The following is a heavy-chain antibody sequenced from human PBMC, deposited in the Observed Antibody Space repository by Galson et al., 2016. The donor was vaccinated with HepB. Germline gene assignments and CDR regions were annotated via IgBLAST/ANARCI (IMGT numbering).Heavy chain of an antibody. V-gene: IGHV3-11*01. D-gene: IGHD3-16*01. CDR2: ISTSGITI. CDR1: GFTFSNYY. CDR3: AGQYGGGAHHCDS. Sequence: SLRLSCAASGFTFSNYYMTWIRQAPGKGLESISYISTSGITIYYADSVKGRFTISRDNAKNLLYLQMNSQRAEDTAVYYCAGQYGGGAHHCDSWGHGTLVTVSS. J-gene: IGHJ5*01.